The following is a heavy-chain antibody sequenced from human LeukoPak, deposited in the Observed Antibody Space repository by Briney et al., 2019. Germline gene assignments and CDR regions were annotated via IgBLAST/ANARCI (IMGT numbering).Heavy chain of an antibody. CDR2: INWNGGSI. CDR3: GKGDCSGWYRDAFDI. D-gene: IGHD6-19*01. J-gene: IGHJ3*02. CDR1: GFTFGDYA. Sequence: PGGSLTLSCAASGFTFGDYAMHWVRQPPGKGLEWVSGINWNGGSIYYADSVKGRFTIARDNTKHSPYLQMNSLTAEDLALYSCGKGDCSGWYRDAFDIWGQGTLVTVSS. V-gene: IGHV3-9*03.